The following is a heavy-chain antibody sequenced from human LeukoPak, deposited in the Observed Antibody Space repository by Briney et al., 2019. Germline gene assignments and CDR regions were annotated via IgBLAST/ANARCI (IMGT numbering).Heavy chain of an antibody. J-gene: IGHJ6*03. CDR2: INPNSGGT. D-gene: IGHD2-2*01. Sequence: GASVKVSCKASGYTFTGYYMHWVRQAPGQGLEWMGWINPNSGGTNYAQKFQGRVTMTRDTSISTAYMELSRLRSDDTAVYYCARDGVGAVYQLLNYYYYMDVWGKGTTVTVSS. V-gene: IGHV1-2*02. CDR3: ARDGVGAVYQLLNYYYYMDV. CDR1: GYTFTGYY.